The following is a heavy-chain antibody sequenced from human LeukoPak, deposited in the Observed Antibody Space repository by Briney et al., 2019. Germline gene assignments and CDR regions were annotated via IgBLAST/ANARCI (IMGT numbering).Heavy chain of an antibody. CDR3: TPYKTAAGIRGGWFDP. CDR1: GLTFSGSD. D-gene: IGHD6-13*01. V-gene: IGHV3-73*01. CDR2: IRSKANGYAP. Sequence: GGSLRLSCAASGLTFSGSDMHWVRQASGKGLEWVGRIRSKANGYAPAFAASVKGRFTISRDKSKNTVYLQMNSLKTEDTAVYYCTPYKTAAGIRGGWFDPWGQGTLVTVSS. J-gene: IGHJ5*02.